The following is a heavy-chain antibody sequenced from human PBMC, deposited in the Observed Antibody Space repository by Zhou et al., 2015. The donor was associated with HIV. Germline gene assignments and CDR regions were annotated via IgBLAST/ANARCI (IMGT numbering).Heavy chain of an antibody. CDR3: ARGQTYYYDKRGHYKNWYFDL. CDR2: ILPIVGSS. Sequence: QVQLVQSGSEVKKPGSSVKVSCKASGGTLSGSDISWVRQAPGQGLEWMGGILPIVGSSTYAQSLQGRATITADESTSTVYMELSRLTSEDTAVYYCARGQTYYYDKRGHYKNWYFDLWAVAPWSLSPQ. D-gene: IGHD3-22*01. J-gene: IGHJ2*01. CDR1: GGTLSGSD. V-gene: IGHV1-69*01.